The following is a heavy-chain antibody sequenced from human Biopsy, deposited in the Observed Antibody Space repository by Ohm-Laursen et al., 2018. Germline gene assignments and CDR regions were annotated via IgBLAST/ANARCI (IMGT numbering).Heavy chain of an antibody. Sequence: GSSVKVSCKPSGSTFATYHIHWVRQAPGQGLEWMGVISPSGATTSFSQKFQGRITMTRDTSTGTVYMDLNSLGSEDTAVYYCARAGVGSDGTDSYYYGMDVWGPGTTVTVSS. J-gene: IGHJ6*02. CDR3: ARAGVGSDGTDSYYYGMDV. D-gene: IGHD5-24*01. V-gene: IGHV1-46*01. CDR2: ISPSGATT. CDR1: GSTFATYH.